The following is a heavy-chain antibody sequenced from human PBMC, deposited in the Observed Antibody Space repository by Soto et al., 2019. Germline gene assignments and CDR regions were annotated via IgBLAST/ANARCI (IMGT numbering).Heavy chain of an antibody. CDR1: GFTFRNYA. D-gene: IGHD3-22*01. J-gene: IGHJ6*02. CDR3: AKERGIVVPFGLDV. Sequence: GGSVRLSCAASGFTFRNYAMSWVRQAPGKGLEWVSGTTGSGDHTYYADSVKGRFTISKDNSKNTLYLQMSTLRAEDTAVYYCAKERGIVVPFGLDVWGQGTTVTVSS. CDR2: TTGSGDHT. V-gene: IGHV3-23*01.